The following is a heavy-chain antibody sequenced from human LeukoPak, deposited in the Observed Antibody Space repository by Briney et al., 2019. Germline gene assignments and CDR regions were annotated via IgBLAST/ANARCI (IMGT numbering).Heavy chain of an antibody. Sequence: GGSLRLSCAASGFTFSSYEMNWVRQAPGKGLEWVSYISSSGSTIYYADSVKGRFTISRDNAKNSLYLQMNSLRAEDTAVYYCARGFTSGSSNLDYWGQGTLVTISS. D-gene: IGHD1-26*01. CDR2: ISSSGSTI. V-gene: IGHV3-48*03. CDR1: GFTFSSYE. J-gene: IGHJ4*02. CDR3: ARGFTSGSSNLDY.